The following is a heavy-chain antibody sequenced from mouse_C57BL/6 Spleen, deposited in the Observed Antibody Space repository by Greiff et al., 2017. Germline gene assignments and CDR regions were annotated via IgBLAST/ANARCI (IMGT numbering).Heavy chain of an antibody. D-gene: IGHD2-4*01. Sequence: QVQLQQPGAELVKPGASVKLSCKASGYTFTSYWMQWVKQRPGQGLEWIGEIDPSDSYTNYNQKFKGKATLTVDTSSSTAYMQLSSLTSEDSAVYYCAIYYDYDGGYAMDDWGQGTSVTVSS. J-gene: IGHJ4*01. CDR3: AIYYDYDGGYAMDD. CDR2: IDPSDSYT. V-gene: IGHV1-50*01. CDR1: GYTFTSYW.